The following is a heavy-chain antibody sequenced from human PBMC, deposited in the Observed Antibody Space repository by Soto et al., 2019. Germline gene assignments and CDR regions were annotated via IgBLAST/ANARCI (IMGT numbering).Heavy chain of an antibody. J-gene: IGHJ4*02. Sequence: PGGSLRLSCAASGFTFSSYSMNWVRQAPGKGLEWVSSISSSSSYIYYADSVKGRFTISRDNTKNSLYLQMNSLRAEDTAVYYCARDPTTAAAGGVDYWGQGTLVTVSS. V-gene: IGHV3-21*01. D-gene: IGHD6-13*01. CDR2: ISSSSSYI. CDR1: GFTFSSYS. CDR3: ARDPTTAAAGGVDY.